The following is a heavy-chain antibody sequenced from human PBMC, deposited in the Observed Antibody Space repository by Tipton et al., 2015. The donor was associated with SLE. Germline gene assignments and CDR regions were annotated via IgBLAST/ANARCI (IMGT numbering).Heavy chain of an antibody. D-gene: IGHD1-26*01. CDR2: ISGSGGST. Sequence: SLRLSCAASGFTFSSYAMSWVRQAPGKGLEWVSAISGSGGSTYYADSLKGRFTISRDNSKNTLYLQMNSLRAEDTAVYYCANVGSWAAIVGASDYWGQGTLVTVSS. V-gene: IGHV3-23*01. CDR3: ANVGSWAAIVGASDY. CDR1: GFTFSSYA. J-gene: IGHJ4*02.